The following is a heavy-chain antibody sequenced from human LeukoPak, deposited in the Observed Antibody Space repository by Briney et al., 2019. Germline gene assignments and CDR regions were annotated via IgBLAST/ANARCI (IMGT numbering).Heavy chain of an antibody. J-gene: IGHJ4*02. V-gene: IGHV1-46*01. CDR1: GYTFTSYY. CDR3: ARGDSSGYYDY. Sequence: EASVKVSCKASGYTFTSYYMHWVRQAPGQGLEWMGIINPSGGSTNYAQNFQGRVTMTRDTSTTTVYMDLSSLRSEDTAVYYCARGDSSGYYDYWGQGTLVTVSS. D-gene: IGHD3-22*01. CDR2: INPSGGST.